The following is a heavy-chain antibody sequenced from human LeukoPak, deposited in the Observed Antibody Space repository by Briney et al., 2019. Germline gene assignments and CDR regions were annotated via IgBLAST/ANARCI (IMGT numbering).Heavy chain of an antibody. CDR3: TRRGSTTTFRV. V-gene: IGHV4-39*01. CDR1: GGSISDTSYY. Sequence: SETLSLTCTVSGGSISDTSYYWGWIRQPPGKGLEWIGSIYYSGSTNYNPSLESRVTISVDTSKNQFSLKLSSVTAADTAVYYCTRRGSTTTFRVWGQGTLVTVSS. D-gene: IGHD3-3*01. CDR2: IYYSGST. J-gene: IGHJ4*02.